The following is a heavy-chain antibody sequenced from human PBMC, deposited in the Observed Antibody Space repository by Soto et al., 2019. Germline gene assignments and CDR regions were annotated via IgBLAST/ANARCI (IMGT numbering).Heavy chain of an antibody. CDR1: GDTFTTNS. V-gene: IGHV1-69*06. CDR2: IIPVVGTT. D-gene: IGHD2-8*01. J-gene: IGHJ4*02. Sequence: QVQLVQSGAEVKKPGSSVKVSCKASGDTFTTNSLNWVRQAPGQGLEWMGGIIPVVGTTKYAQKYQDRVTSTGDKATNTAYMELSSLISDDSAVYYCARGLLYATTYFEYSGQGTQVTGSS. CDR3: ARGLLYATTYFEY.